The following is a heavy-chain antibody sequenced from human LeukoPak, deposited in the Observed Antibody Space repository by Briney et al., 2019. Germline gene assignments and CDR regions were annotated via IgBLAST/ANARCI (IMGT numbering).Heavy chain of an antibody. CDR1: GGSFSGYY. D-gene: IGHD5-18*01. V-gene: IGHV4-34*01. CDR3: ARTLLVDTTDY. CDR2: INHSGST. J-gene: IGHJ4*02. Sequence: PSETLSLTCAVYGGSFSGYYWSWIRQPPGKGLEWIGEINHSGSTNYNPSLKSRATISVDTSKNQFSLKLSSVTAADTAVYYCARTLLVDTTDYWGQGTLVAVSS.